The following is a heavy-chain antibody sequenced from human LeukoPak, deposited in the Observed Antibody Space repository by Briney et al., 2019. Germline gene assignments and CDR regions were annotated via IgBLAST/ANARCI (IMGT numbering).Heavy chain of an antibody. J-gene: IGHJ4*02. D-gene: IGHD1-1*01. CDR3: ARVGDWNDLVY. Sequence: SETLSLTCTVSGGSISPYYWSWIRQTPGKGLEWIGYILYSGTTTNYNPSLKSRVTISVDTSKNQCSLKLSSVTAADTAVYYCARVGDWNDLVYWGQGTLVTVSS. V-gene: IGHV4-59*01. CDR1: GGSISPYY. CDR2: ILYSGTTT.